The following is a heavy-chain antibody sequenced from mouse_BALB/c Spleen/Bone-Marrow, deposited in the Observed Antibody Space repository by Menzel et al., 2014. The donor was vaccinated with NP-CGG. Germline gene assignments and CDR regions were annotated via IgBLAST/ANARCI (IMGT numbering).Heavy chain of an antibody. V-gene: IGHV1-69*02. J-gene: IGHJ2*01. CDR3: TRTTEGFDN. CDR2: IYPSDSYT. D-gene: IGHD1-1*01. CDR1: GYTFTSYW. Sequence: QVQLQQSGAELVRPGASVKLSCKASGYTFTSYWINWVKQRPGQGLEWIGNIYPSDSYTNYNQKFKDRATLTVDKSSSTAYMQLSSPTSEDSAVYYCTRTTEGFDNWGQGTPLTVSS.